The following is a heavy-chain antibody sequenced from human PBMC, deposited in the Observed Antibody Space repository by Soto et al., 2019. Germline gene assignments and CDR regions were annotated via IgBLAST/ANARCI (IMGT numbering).Heavy chain of an antibody. CDR1: GDSISSGAW. D-gene: IGHD2-2*01. CDR2: IYHSGNT. CDR3: ARDSRTGCSSTDCYMS. V-gene: IGHV4-4*02. Sequence: SETLSLTCAVSGDSISSGAWWSWVRQSPGKGLQWIGEIYHSGNTRYNPSLKSRVTMSVDKSNNQFSLNLMSVTAADTATYYCARDSRTGCSSTDCYMSWGRGILVTVSS. J-gene: IGHJ5*02.